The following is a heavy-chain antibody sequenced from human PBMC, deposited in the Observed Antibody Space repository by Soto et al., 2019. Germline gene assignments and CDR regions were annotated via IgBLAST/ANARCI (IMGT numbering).Heavy chain of an antibody. D-gene: IGHD1-26*01. CDR3: AGGWGEGPYARSGLDP. V-gene: IGHV1-8*01. CDR1: GYTFSSYD. J-gene: IGHJ5*02. CDR2: MNPNSGNT. Sequence: QVQLVQSGAEVKKPGASVKVSCKASGYTFSSYDINWVRQATGQGLEWMGWMNPNSGNTGYAQKFEGRVTMAXXTXIXXAYMELSSLRSEDTAVYYCAGGWGEGPYARSGLDPWGQGTLVTVSS.